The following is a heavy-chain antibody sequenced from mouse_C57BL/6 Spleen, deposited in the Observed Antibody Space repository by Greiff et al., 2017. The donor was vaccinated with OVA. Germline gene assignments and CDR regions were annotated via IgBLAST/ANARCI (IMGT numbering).Heavy chain of an antibody. J-gene: IGHJ1*03. V-gene: IGHV2-2*01. Sequence: QVQLQQSGPGLVQPSQSLSITCTVSGFSLTSYGVHWVRQSPGKGLEWLGVIWSGGSTDYNAAFISRLSISKDNSKSQVFFKMNSLQADDTAIYYCAREGGTVVAPGYFDVWGTGTTVTVSS. D-gene: IGHD1-1*01. CDR2: IWSGGST. CDR3: AREGGTVVAPGYFDV. CDR1: GFSLTSYG.